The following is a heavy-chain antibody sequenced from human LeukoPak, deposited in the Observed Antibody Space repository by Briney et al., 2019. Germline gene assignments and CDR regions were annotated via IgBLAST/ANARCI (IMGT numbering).Heavy chain of an antibody. J-gene: IGHJ4*02. CDR1: GFTFSSYG. CDR2: IWYDGSNK. CDR3: ANTDSSGYQYYFDY. V-gene: IGHV3-30*02. Sequence: PGGSLRLSCAASGFTFSSYGMHWVRQAPGKGLEWVAVIWYDGSNKYYADSVKGRFTISRDNSKNTLYLQMNSLRAEDTAVYYCANTDSSGYQYYFDYWGQGTLVTVSS. D-gene: IGHD3-22*01.